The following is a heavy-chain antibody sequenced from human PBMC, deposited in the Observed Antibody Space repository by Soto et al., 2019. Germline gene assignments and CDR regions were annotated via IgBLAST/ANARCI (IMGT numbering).Heavy chain of an antibody. D-gene: IGHD2-21*02. J-gene: IGHJ3*02. CDR1: GYSSTTYF. V-gene: IGHV1-46*01. CDR3: TAYHPDEENDAFDI. CDR2: IHPSGGIT. Sequence: QVQLVQSGAEVKKPGASVKVSCKASGYSSTTYFIHWVRQAPGQGLEWKGVIHPSGGITNYAQKLQGRVAMSKDTFTKADDMELRSLRSDDTAVEYWTAYHPDEENDAFDIWGQGTMVTVSS.